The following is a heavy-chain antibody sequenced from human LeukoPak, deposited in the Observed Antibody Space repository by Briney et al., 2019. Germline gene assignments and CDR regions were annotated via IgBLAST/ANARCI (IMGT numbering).Heavy chain of an antibody. CDR2: MNPNSGNT. J-gene: IGHJ4*02. CDR1: GYTFTSYD. CDR3: ARGRFKSQLLSFY. D-gene: IGHD2-2*01. V-gene: IGHV1-8*01. Sequence: ASVKVSCKASGYTFTSYDINWVRQATGQGLEWMGWMNPNSGNTGYAQKFQGRVTMTRNTSISTACMELSSLRSEDTAVYYCARGRFKSQLLSFYWGQGTLVTVSS.